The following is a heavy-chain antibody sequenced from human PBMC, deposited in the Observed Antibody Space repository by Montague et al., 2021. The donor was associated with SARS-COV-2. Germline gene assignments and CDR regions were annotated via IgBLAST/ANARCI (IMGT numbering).Heavy chain of an antibody. CDR3: VSPSMILVL. D-gene: IGHD3-22*01. CDR1: GGSIRTSDYY. V-gene: IGHV4-39*01. Sequence: SETLSLTCSVSGGSIRTSDYYWGWIRQPPGKGLEWIGTIDYSGYTYYNSSLESRVTISLDTSKNQFYLRLNSVTAADTAVYYCVSPSMILVLWGQGTLVTVSS. J-gene: IGHJ4*02. CDR2: IDYSGYT.